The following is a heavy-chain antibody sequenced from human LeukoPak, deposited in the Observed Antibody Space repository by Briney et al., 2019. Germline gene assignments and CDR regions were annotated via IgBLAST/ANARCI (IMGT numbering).Heavy chain of an antibody. CDR1: GYTFTGYY. Sequence: ASVKVSCKASGYTFTGYYMHWVRQAPGQGLEWMGWINPNSGGTNYAQEFQGRVTMTRDTSISTAYMELSRLRSDDTAVYYCATRYYDILTVGYWGQGTLVTVSS. J-gene: IGHJ4*02. CDR3: ATRYYDILTVGY. V-gene: IGHV1-2*02. D-gene: IGHD3-9*01. CDR2: INPNSGGT.